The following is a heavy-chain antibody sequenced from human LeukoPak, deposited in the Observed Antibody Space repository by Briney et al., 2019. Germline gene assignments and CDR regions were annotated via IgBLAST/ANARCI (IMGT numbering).Heavy chain of an antibody. CDR1: GFTFSTYN. CDR2: INADSSTI. D-gene: IGHD3-10*01. CDR3: VRDNSRGQSLGVIY. J-gene: IGHJ4*02. V-gene: IGHV3-48*01. Sequence: GGSLRLSCAASGFTFSTYNMNWVRQAPGKGLEWNSYINADSSTIQYADSVRGRFTTSRDNAKNSLYLQMNSLRAEDTAVYYCVRDNSRGQSLGVIYWGQGSLVTVSS.